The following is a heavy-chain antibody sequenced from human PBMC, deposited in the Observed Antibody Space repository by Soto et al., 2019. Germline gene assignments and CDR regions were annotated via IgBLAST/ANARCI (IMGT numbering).Heavy chain of an antibody. J-gene: IGHJ4*02. CDR2: IIPIFGTA. Sequence: QVQLVRSGAEVKKPGSSVKVSCKASGGTFSSYAISWVRQAPGQGLEWMGGIIPIFGTANYAQKFQGRVTITADESTSTAYMVLISMRAEDTAVYYCARVMASGCLDYWGQGTLVTVSS. CDR3: ARVMASGCLDY. V-gene: IGHV1-69*01. CDR1: GGTFSSYA. D-gene: IGHD2-8*01.